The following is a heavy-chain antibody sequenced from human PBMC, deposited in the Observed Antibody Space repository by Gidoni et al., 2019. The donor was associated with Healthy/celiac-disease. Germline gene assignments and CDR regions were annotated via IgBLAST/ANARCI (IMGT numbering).Heavy chain of an antibody. CDR1: GGSISSSSYY. CDR3: ARGPYDSSGYPPPGPWYFDL. CDR2: IYYSGST. V-gene: IGHV4-39*01. J-gene: IGHJ2*01. Sequence: QLQLQESGPGLVKPSETLSLTCTVSGGSISSSSYYWGWIRQPPGKGLGWIGIIYYSGSTYYPPSPKSRVTISVEPSKNPFPLKLSSVTAADTGVYYCARGPYDSSGYPPPGPWYFDLWGRGTLVTVSS. D-gene: IGHD3-22*01.